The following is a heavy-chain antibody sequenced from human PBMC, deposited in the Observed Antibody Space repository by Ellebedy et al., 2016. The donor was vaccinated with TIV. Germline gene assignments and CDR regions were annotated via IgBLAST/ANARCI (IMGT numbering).Heavy chain of an antibody. CDR2: IYYSGST. D-gene: IGHD3-10*01. J-gene: IGHJ4*02. CDR3: ARDLSRSGPFDC. V-gene: IGHV4-59*01. Sequence: GSLRLSCTVSGDSISSYYWSWIRQPPGKALEWIGYIYYSGSTNYNLSLKSRVTISVDTSKNQFSLKLSSVTAADTAVYYCARDLSRSGPFDCWGQGTLVTVSS. CDR1: GDSISSYY.